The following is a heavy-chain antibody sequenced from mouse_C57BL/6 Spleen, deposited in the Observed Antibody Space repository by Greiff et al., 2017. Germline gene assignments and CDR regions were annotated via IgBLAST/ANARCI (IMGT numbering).Heavy chain of an antibody. D-gene: IGHD2-3*01. J-gene: IGHJ4*01. CDR1: GYSFTDYN. CDR2: INPNYGTT. CDR3: ARGEVYDGYYLYAMDY. V-gene: IGHV1-39*01. Sequence: VQLKESGPELVKPGASVKISCKASGYSFTDYNMNWVKQSNGKSLEWIGVINPNYGTTSYNQKFKGKATLTVDQSSSTAYMQINSLTSEDSAVYYCARGEVYDGYYLYAMDYWGQGTAVTVAS.